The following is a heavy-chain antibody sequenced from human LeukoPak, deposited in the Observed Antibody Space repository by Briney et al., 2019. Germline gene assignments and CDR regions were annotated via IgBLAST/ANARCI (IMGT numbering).Heavy chain of an antibody. Sequence: SETLSLTCTVSGGSVSCGSYYWSWIRQPPGKGLEWIGYIYYSGSTNYNPSLKSRVTISVDTSKNQFSLKLSSVTAADTAVYYCARGGIVVVTARFDPWGQGTLVTVS. V-gene: IGHV4-61*01. CDR1: GGSVSCGSYY. CDR2: IYYSGST. CDR3: ARGGIVVVTARFDP. D-gene: IGHD2-21*02. J-gene: IGHJ5*02.